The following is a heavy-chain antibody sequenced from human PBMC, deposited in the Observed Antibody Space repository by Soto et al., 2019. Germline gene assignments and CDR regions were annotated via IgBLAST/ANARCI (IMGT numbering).Heavy chain of an antibody. J-gene: IGHJ5*02. CDR1: GWSFSGYY. V-gene: IGHV4-34*01. Sequence: PSETLSLTCAVYGWSFSGYYWSWIRQPPGKGLEWIGEINHSGSTNYNPSLKGRVTISVDTSKNQFSLKLSSVTAADTAVYYCARANTDVLLWFGELFPWFDPWGQGTLVTVSS. CDR3: ARANTDVLLWFGELFPWFDP. CDR2: INHSGST. D-gene: IGHD3-10*01.